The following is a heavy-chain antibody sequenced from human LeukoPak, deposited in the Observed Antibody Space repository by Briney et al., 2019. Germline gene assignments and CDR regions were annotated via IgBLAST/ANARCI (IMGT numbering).Heavy chain of an antibody. CDR2: ISSSSSYI. V-gene: IGHV3-21*01. D-gene: IGHD2-2*01. CDR3: ARDRIVVVPAAIVVYGMDV. Sequence: GGSLRLSCAASGFTFSSYWMSWVRQAPGKGLEWVSSISSSSSYIYYADSVKGRFTISRDNAKNSLYLQMNSLRAEDTAVYYCARDRIVVVPAAIVVYGMDVWGQGTTVTVSS. CDR1: GFTFSSYW. J-gene: IGHJ6*02.